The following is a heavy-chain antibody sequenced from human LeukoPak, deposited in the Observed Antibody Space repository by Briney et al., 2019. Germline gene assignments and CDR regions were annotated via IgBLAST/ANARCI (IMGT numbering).Heavy chain of an antibody. V-gene: IGHV5-51*01. D-gene: IGHD6-25*01. J-gene: IGHJ3*02. CDR3: ARLRAQTGGYQRAFDI. Sequence: GESLKISCKGSGYSFTSYWIGWVRQMPGKGLEWMGIIYPGDSDTRYSPSFQGQVTISADKSISTAYLQWSSLKASDTAMYYCARLRAQTGGYQRAFDIWGQGTMVTVSS. CDR1: GYSFTSYW. CDR2: IYPGDSDT.